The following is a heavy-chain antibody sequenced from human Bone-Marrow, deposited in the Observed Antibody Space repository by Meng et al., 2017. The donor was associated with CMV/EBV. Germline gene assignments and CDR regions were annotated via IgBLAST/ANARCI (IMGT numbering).Heavy chain of an antibody. CDR3: AREPRLELRGWTVDYYYGMDV. CDR1: GYTFTGYY. Sequence: ASVKVSCKASGYTFTGYYMHWVRQAPGQGLEWMGWISAYNGNTNYAQKLQGRFTMTTDTSTSTAYMELRSLRSDDTAVYYCAREPRLELRGWTVDYYYGMDVWGQGTTVTVSS. D-gene: IGHD1-7*01. J-gene: IGHJ6*02. CDR2: ISAYNGNT. V-gene: IGHV1-18*04.